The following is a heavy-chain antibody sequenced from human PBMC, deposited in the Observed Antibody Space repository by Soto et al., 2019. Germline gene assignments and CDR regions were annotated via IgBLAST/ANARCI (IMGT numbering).Heavy chain of an antibody. J-gene: IGHJ6*02. V-gene: IGHV1-69*12. CDR1: GGTFSTYA. Sequence: QVQLVQSGAEVKKPGSSVKVSCKASGGTFSTYAISWVRQAPGQGLEWMGGIIPIFGTADYARKFQGRVTIPADRSTSKADMEMSSLCSEDTAVYYCATQGFPYDFDYGMDVWGQGTTVSVSS. CDR2: IIPIFGTA. D-gene: IGHD3-10*01. CDR3: ATQGFPYDFDYGMDV.